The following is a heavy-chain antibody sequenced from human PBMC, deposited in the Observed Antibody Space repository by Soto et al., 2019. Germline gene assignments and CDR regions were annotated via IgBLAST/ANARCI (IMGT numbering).Heavy chain of an antibody. CDR3: ASSVVTIFGVVISGPSVSWFDP. Sequence: SVKASCKASGGTFSSYAISWVRQAPGQGLEWMGGIIPIFGTANYAQKFQGRVTITADESTSTAYMELSSLRSEDTAVYYCASSVVTIFGVVISGPSVSWFDPWGQGTLVTVSS. CDR1: GGTFSSYA. D-gene: IGHD3-3*01. J-gene: IGHJ5*02. CDR2: IIPIFGTA. V-gene: IGHV1-69*13.